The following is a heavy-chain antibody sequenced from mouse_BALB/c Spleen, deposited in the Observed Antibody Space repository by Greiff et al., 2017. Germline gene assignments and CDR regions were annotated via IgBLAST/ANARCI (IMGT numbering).Heavy chain of an antibody. CDR3: RCDGYYDWYFDV. CDR2: IRLKSDNYAT. D-gene: IGHD2-3*01. J-gene: IGHJ1*01. V-gene: IGHV6-6*02. CDR1: GFTFSSYW. Sequence: EVKLVESGGGLVQPGGSMKLSCVASGFTFSSYWMSWVRQSPEKGLEWVAEIRLKSDNYATHYAESVKGKFTISRDDSKSRLYLQMNSLRAEDTGIYYCRCDGYYDWYFDVWGAGTTVTVSS.